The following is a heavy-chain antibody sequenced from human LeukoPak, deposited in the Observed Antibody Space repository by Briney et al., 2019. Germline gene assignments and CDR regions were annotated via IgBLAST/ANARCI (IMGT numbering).Heavy chain of an antibody. CDR2: ISGSSGST. Sequence: PGGSLRLSCAASGFTFSSYAMSWVRQAPGKGLEWVSAISGSSGSTYYADSVKGRFTISRDNSKNTLYLQMNSLRAEDTAMYYCARGVADYYDSSGYQNWGQGTLVTVSS. CDR3: ARGVADYYDSSGYQN. V-gene: IGHV3-23*01. J-gene: IGHJ4*02. D-gene: IGHD3-22*01. CDR1: GFTFSSYA.